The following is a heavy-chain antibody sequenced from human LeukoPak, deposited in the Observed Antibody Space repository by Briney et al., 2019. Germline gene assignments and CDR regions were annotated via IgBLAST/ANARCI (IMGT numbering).Heavy chain of an antibody. Sequence: ASVKVSRKASGYTFTSYGITWVRQAPGQGLEWMGWISAYNGNTNYAQKLQGRVTMTTDTSTSTAYMEVRSLRSDDTAVYYCARVVYCSAGSCYVFDYWGQGTLVTVSS. CDR2: ISAYNGNT. V-gene: IGHV1-18*01. CDR1: GYTFTSYG. CDR3: ARVVYCSAGSCYVFDY. D-gene: IGHD2-15*01. J-gene: IGHJ4*02.